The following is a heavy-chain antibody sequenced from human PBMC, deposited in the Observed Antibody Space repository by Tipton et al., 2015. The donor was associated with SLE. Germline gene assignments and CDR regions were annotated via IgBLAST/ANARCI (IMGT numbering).Heavy chain of an antibody. V-gene: IGHV4-39*07. J-gene: IGHJ4*02. Sequence: TLSLTCTVSGGSISSANYYWGWLRQSPGKGLEWIGSMFSSGNTYSNPSLRSRLTIAADTSKNQFSLKLSSVTAADTAVYHCTRVPRYNWNYIADWGQGTLVSVSS. CDR3: TRVPRYNWNYIAD. D-gene: IGHD1-7*01. CDR1: GGSISSANYY. CDR2: MFSSGNT.